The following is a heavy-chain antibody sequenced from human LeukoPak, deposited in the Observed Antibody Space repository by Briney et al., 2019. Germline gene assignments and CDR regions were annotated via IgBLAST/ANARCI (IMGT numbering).Heavy chain of an antibody. Sequence: KTSETLSLTCTVSGGSISSSTYYWGWIRQPPGKGLEWIVSIYYSGSTYYNPSLKSRVTISVDTSKNQFSLKLSSVTAADTAVYYCARHDFPSRINGYWGQGTLVTVSS. CDR1: GGSISSSTYY. D-gene: IGHD2-8*01. CDR3: ARHDFPSRINGY. V-gene: IGHV4-39*01. CDR2: IYYSGST. J-gene: IGHJ4*02.